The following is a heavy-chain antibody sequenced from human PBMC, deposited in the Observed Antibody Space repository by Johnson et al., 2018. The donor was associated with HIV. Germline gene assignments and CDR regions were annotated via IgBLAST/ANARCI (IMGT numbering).Heavy chain of an antibody. CDR3: AKDRSRLHDAFDI. J-gene: IGHJ3*02. Sequence: QVQLVESGGGVVQPGGSLRLSCAASGFTFSNYAMSWVRQAPGKGLEWVAVISYDGRNKWYTDSVKGRCTISRDNSKNTLYLKMNTLGAEDTAVYYCAKDRSRLHDAFDIWGQGTMVTVSS. CDR1: GFTFSNYA. CDR2: ISYDGRNK. V-gene: IGHV3-30*18. D-gene: IGHD5-24*01.